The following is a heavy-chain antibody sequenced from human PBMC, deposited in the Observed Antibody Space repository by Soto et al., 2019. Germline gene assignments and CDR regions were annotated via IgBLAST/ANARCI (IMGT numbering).Heavy chain of an antibody. D-gene: IGHD2-2*01. CDR3: ARGPDIVVVPAAASRSPPSGVNYFDY. V-gene: IGHV4-34*01. CDR1: GGSFSGYY. J-gene: IGHJ4*02. CDR2: INHSGST. Sequence: SETLSLTCAVYGGSFSGYYWSWIRQPPGKGLEWIGEINHSGSTNYNPSLKSRVTISVDTSKNQFSLKLSSVTAADTAVYYCARGPDIVVVPAAASRSPPSGVNYFDYWGQGTLVTVSS.